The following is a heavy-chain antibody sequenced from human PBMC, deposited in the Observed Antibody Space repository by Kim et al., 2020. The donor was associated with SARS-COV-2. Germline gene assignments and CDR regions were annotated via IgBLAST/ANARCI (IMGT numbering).Heavy chain of an antibody. CDR3: AREGGQLAALDY. CDR2: IWYDGSNK. Sequence: GGARRLSCAASGFTFSSYGMHWVRQAPGKGLEWVAVIWYDGSNKYYADSVKGRFTISRDNSKNTLYLQMNSLRAEDTAVYYCAREGGQLAALDYWGRGTLITVFS. CDR1: GFTFSSYG. J-gene: IGHJ4*02. D-gene: IGHD6-6*01. V-gene: IGHV3-33*01.